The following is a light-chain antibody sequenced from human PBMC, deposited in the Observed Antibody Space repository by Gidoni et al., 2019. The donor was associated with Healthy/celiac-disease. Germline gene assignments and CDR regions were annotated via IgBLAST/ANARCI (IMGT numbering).Light chain of an antibody. V-gene: IGKV4-1*01. CDR1: QSVLYSSNNKNY. CDR2: WAS. CDR3: QQYYSTPPVT. J-gene: IGKJ1*01. Sequence: DIVMTQSPDSLAASLGERATINCKASQSVLYSSNNKNYLAWYQQKPGQPPKLLIYWASTRESGVTDRFSGSGSGTDFTLTISSLQAEDVAVYYCQQYYSTPPVTFGQXTKVEIK.